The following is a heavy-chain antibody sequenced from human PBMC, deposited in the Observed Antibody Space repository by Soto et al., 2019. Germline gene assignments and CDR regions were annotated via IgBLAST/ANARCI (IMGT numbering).Heavy chain of an antibody. J-gene: IGHJ4*02. CDR1: GGTFSSYA. Sequence: EASVKVSCKASGGTFSSYAISWVRQAPGQGLEWMGGIIPIFGTANYAQKFQGRVTITADESTSTAYMELSSLRSEDTAVYYCARATVDTAMVTSFDYWGQGTLVTVSS. V-gene: IGHV1-69*13. CDR3: ARATVDTAMVTSFDY. D-gene: IGHD5-18*01. CDR2: IIPIFGTA.